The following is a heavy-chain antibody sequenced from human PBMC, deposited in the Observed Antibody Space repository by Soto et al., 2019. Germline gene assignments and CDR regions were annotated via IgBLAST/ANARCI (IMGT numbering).Heavy chain of an antibody. CDR3: ARRSFSSGWDFDY. CDR1: GYTFTSYY. J-gene: IGHJ4*02. Sequence: QVQLVQSGAEVKKPGAAVKVSCKASGYTFTSYYMHWARQAPGQGLEWMGIINLSGGTTTYAQKFHGRVTMTRDTSTSTVYRELSSLRSEDTAVYYCARRSFSSGWDFDYWGQGTLVTVSS. CDR2: INLSGGTT. D-gene: IGHD6-19*01. V-gene: IGHV1-46*01.